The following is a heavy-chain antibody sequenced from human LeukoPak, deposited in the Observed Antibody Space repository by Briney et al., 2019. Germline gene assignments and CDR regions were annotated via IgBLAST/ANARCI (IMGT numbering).Heavy chain of an antibody. V-gene: IGHV3-48*03. Sequence: PGGSLRLSCAASGFTFSSYEMNWVRRAPGKGLEWVSYISSSGSTKYYADSVKGRFTISRDNAKNSLYLQMNSLRAEDTAVYYCARSRYDSSGYGLFDYWGQGTLVTVSS. CDR2: ISSSGSTK. CDR1: GFTFSSYE. CDR3: ARSRYDSSGYGLFDY. J-gene: IGHJ4*02. D-gene: IGHD3-22*01.